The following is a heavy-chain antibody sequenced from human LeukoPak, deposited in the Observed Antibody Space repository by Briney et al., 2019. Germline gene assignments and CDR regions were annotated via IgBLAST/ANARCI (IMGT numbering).Heavy chain of an antibody. CDR1: GFTFSRYW. V-gene: IGHV3-74*01. CDR2: IDNDGNSP. Sequence: PGGSLRLSCAASGFTFSRYWMHWVRQAPGKGLVWVSRIDNDGNSPTYADSVKGRFTISRYNAKNTLYLQMNNLRDEDTAIYYCARDRPHNWFDPWGQGTLVTVSS. J-gene: IGHJ5*02. CDR3: ARDRPHNWFDP.